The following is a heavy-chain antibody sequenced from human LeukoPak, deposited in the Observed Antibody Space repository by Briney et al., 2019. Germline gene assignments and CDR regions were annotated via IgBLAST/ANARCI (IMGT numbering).Heavy chain of an antibody. D-gene: IGHD6-19*01. Sequence: PSETLSLTCTVSGGSIRRYYWSWIRQPPGKGLEWIGYIYYSGSTNYNPSLKSRVTISVDTSKNQFSLKLSSVTAADTAVYYCARLVEVAGTGYFDYWGQGTLVTVSS. J-gene: IGHJ4*02. V-gene: IGHV4-59*08. CDR3: ARLVEVAGTGYFDY. CDR1: GGSIRRYY. CDR2: IYYSGST.